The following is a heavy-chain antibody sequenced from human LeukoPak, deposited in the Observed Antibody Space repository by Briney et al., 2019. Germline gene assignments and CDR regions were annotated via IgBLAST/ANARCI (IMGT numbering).Heavy chain of an antibody. CDR2: IYYSGST. D-gene: IGHD2-2*02. V-gene: IGHV4-39*07. Sequence: SETLSLTCTVSGASISSSSYFWGWIRQPPGKGLEWIGSIYYSGSTNYNPSLKSRVTISVDTSKNQFSLKLSSVTAADTAVYYCARGACSSTSCYKGAFDMWGHGTVVTVSS. CDR1: GASISSSSYF. J-gene: IGHJ3*02. CDR3: ARGACSSTSCYKGAFDM.